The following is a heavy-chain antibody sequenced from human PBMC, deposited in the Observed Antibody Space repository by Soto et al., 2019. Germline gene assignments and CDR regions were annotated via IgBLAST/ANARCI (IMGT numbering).Heavy chain of an antibody. CDR1: RGSVSSQTHF. J-gene: IGHJ4*02. CDR2: KYYSGIS. D-gene: IGHD1-26*01. Sequence: QVHLQESGPGLLKPSETLSLTCTVTRGSVSSQTHFWTWIRQPPGKGLEWIGYKYYSGISYYNPSLQSRVTISVDTSKNQFSLRLTSVTAADTAVYFCVREDMSGTYYFDAWGQGALVTVSS. V-gene: IGHV4-61*01. CDR3: VREDMSGTYYFDA.